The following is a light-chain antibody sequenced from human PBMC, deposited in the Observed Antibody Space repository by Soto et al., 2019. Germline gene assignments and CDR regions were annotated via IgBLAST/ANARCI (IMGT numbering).Light chain of an antibody. CDR1: QSISSY. J-gene: IGKJ1*01. V-gene: IGKV1-39*01. CDR2: AAS. CDR3: QQSYSSPPT. Sequence: DIQMTQSPSSLSASVGDRVTITCGASQSISSYVNWYQQRPGEEPKLLSYAASSLQGGVPSRFSGSGSGTDFTLTISSLQLGEWATYYCQQSYSSPPTFGQGTKVDIK.